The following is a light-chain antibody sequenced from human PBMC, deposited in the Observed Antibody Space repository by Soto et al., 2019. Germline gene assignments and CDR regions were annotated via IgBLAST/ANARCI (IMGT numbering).Light chain of an antibody. CDR3: SSFTSSNTWV. CDR1: SSDVGGGYNY. Sequence: SVLTQPASVSGSPGQSITISCTGTSSDVGGGYNYVSWYQHHPGKAPKLIIYEVDNRPSGVSNRFSGSKSGNTASLTISGLQPEDEADYYCSSFTSSNTWVFGGGTQLTVL. V-gene: IGLV2-14*01. J-gene: IGLJ3*02. CDR2: EVD.